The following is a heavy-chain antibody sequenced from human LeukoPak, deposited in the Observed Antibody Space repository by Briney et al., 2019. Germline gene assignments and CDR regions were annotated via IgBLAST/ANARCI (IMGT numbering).Heavy chain of an antibody. Sequence: PSETLSLTCTVSGGSISSSSYYWGWIRQPPGKGLEWIGSIYYSGSTYYNPSLKSRVTISVDTSKNQFSLKLSSVTAADTAVYYCARLQTQPGSYDRKDAFDIWGQGTMVTVSS. D-gene: IGHD1-26*01. CDR1: GGSISSSSYY. CDR2: IYYSGST. J-gene: IGHJ3*02. V-gene: IGHV4-39*01. CDR3: ARLQTQPGSYDRKDAFDI.